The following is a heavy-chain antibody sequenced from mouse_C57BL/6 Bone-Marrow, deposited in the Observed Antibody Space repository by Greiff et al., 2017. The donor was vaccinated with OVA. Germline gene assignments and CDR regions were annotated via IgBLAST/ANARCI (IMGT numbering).Heavy chain of an antibody. J-gene: IGHJ2*01. CDR1: GYTFTSYG. D-gene: IGHD1-1*01. CDR2: IYPRSGNT. V-gene: IGHV1-81*01. CDR3: ATGSSYPYFDY. Sequence: VQLQQSGAELARPGASVKLSCKASGYTFTSYGISWVKQRTGQGLEWIGEIYPRSGNTYYNEKFKGKATLTADKSSSTAYMELRSLTSEDSAVYFCATGSSYPYFDYWGQGTTLTVSS.